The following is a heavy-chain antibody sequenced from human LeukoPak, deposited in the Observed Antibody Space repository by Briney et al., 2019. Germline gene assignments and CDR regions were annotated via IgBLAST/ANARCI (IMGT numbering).Heavy chain of an antibody. CDR3: AREDKLLWFGELSRGAFDI. J-gene: IGHJ3*02. CDR2: IKQDGSEK. D-gene: IGHD3-10*01. V-gene: IGHV3-7*01. Sequence: GGSLRLSCAASGFTFSSYWMSWVRQAPGKGLEWVANIKQDGSEKYYVDSVKGRFTISRDNAKNSLYLQMNSLRAEDTAVYYCAREDKLLWFGELSRGAFDIWGQGTMVTVSS. CDR1: GFTFSSYW.